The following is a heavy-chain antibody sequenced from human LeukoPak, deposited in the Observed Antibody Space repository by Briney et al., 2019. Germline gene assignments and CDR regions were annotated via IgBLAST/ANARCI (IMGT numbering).Heavy chain of an antibody. V-gene: IGHV5-51*01. J-gene: IGHJ5*02. CDR2: IYPGDSDT. Sequence: GESLEISCKGSGYSFTSYWIGWVRQLPGKGLEWMGIIYPGDSDTRYSPSFQGQVTISADKSISTAYLQWSSLKASDTAMYYCARLGITIFGAARGWFDPWGQGTLVTVSS. CDR1: GYSFTSYW. CDR3: ARLGITIFGAARGWFDP. D-gene: IGHD3-3*01.